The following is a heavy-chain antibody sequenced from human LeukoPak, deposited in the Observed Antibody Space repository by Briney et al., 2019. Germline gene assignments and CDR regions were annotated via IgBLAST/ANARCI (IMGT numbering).Heavy chain of an antibody. J-gene: IGHJ4*02. CDR3: ARDRLPYSSTPRALGY. CDR2: IYYSGST. D-gene: IGHD6-13*01. Sequence: SETLSLTCTVSGGSISSSSYYWGWIRQPPGKGLEWIGSIYYSGSTYYNPSLKSRVTISVDTSKNQFSLKLSSVTAADTAVYYCARDRLPYSSTPRALGYWGQGTLVTVFS. V-gene: IGHV4-39*07. CDR1: GGSISSSSYY.